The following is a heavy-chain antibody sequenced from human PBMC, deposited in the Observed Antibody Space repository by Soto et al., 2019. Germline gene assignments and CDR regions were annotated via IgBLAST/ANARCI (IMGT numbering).Heavy chain of an antibody. CDR1: GFTFSSYS. CDR3: ARESGSWYENYFDY. D-gene: IGHD6-13*01. V-gene: IGHV3-21*01. J-gene: IGHJ4*02. Sequence: GGSLRLSCAASGFTFSSYSMNWVRQAPGKGLEWVSSISSSSSYIYYADSVKGRFTISRDNAKNSLYPQMNSLRAEDTAVYYCARESGSWYENYFDYWGQGTLVTVSS. CDR2: ISSSSSYI.